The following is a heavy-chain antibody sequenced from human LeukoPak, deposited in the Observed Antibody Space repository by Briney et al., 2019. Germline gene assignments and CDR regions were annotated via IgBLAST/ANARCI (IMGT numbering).Heavy chain of an antibody. J-gene: IGHJ4*02. V-gene: IGHV1-3*01. CDR1: VYTFSNYA. D-gene: IGHD6-13*01. CDR3: ARGRWEAAAGYYFEY. CDR2: VNAGNGHT. Sequence: ASEKVSCKASVYTFSNYAMNWVRQAPRQRLEWVGGVNAGNGHTKYSQKFQGRVIITRDTSASTAYEELRRLRSEATAVYYCARGRWEAAAGYYFEYWGQRTLVTVSS.